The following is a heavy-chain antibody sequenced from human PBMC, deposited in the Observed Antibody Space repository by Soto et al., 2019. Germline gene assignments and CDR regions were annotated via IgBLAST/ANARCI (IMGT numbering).Heavy chain of an antibody. Sequence: KVSCKASGYPVPSYYMHWVRQANGQGLEWMGIINPSGGSTSYAQKFQGRDTMTRDTSTGTVYMELSSLRSEDTAIYYCAVILKPLRLRQFDPWGPGTLVTVS. J-gene: IGHJ5*02. CDR2: INPSGGST. CDR1: GYPVPSYY. D-gene: IGHD3-3*01. CDR3: AVILKPLRLRQFDP. V-gene: IGHV1-46*01.